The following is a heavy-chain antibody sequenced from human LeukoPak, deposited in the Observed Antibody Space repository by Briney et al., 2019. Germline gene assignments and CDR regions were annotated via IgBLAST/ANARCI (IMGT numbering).Heavy chain of an antibody. D-gene: IGHD4-11*01. V-gene: IGHV4-59*01. Sequence: SETPSLTCTVSGGSIGGYYWSWIRLSPGKGLEWIAYIYSSGSTNYNPSLKSRVAISIDTSKNQFSLQMTSVTAADTAVYYCGREGHYSQNVNSYYMDVWGKGTTVTVSS. J-gene: IGHJ6*03. CDR1: GGSIGGYY. CDR2: IYSSGST. CDR3: GREGHYSQNVNSYYMDV.